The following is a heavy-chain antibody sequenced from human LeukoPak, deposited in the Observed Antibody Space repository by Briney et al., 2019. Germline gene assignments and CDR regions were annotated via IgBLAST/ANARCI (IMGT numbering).Heavy chain of an antibody. CDR1: GYSFTSYW. CDR2: IYPGESDT. D-gene: IGHD6-19*01. V-gene: IGHV5-51*01. CDR3: ARPRLGSGWFNDAFDI. J-gene: IGHJ3*02. Sequence: GESLKISCKGSGYSFTSYWIGWVCQMPGKGLEWMGIIYPGESDTRYSPSFQGQVTISADKSISTAYLQWSSLKASDTAMYYCARPRLGSGWFNDAFDIWGQGTMVTVSS.